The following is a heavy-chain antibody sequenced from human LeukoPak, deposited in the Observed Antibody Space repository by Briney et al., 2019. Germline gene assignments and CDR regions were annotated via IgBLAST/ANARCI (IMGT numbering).Heavy chain of an antibody. J-gene: IGHJ3*02. Sequence: ASVKVSCKASGYTFTSYYMHWVRQAPGQGLEWMGIINPSGGSTSYAQKFQGRVTMTRDTSTSTVYMELSSLRSEDTAVYYCAREDITMVRGAKNAFDIRGQGTMVTVSS. CDR3: AREDITMVRGAKNAFDI. D-gene: IGHD3-10*01. V-gene: IGHV1-46*01. CDR2: INPSGGST. CDR1: GYTFTSYY.